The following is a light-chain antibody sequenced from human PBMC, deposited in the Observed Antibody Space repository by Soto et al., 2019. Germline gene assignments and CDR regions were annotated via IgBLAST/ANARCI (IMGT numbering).Light chain of an antibody. J-gene: IGLJ1*01. CDR3: SSYTTTSTYV. CDR1: SSDGCGYYY. Sequence: QSVLTQPASVSGSPGQSGTVSCTGTSSDGCGYYYVSLYQQHPGKAPKFMIYEVTNRPSGVSHRCSGAKSGNTASMTISGLQAEDAADYYCSSYTTTSTYVFGTGTKVTVL. CDR2: EVT. V-gene: IGLV2-14*01.